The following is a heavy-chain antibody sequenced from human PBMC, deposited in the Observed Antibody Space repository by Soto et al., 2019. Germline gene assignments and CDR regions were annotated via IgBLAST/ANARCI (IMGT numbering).Heavy chain of an antibody. CDR2: ISDYNGNT. D-gene: IGHD3-10*01. CDR1: GYSFTTYG. V-gene: IGHV1-18*01. J-gene: IGHJ6*02. Sequence: QVQLVQSGAEVKKPGASVKVSCKASGYSFTTYGISWVRQAPGQGLEWMGWISDYNGNTNYEKKFQGRVTMTTDTSTRTAYMVLKSLRSDDTAVYYCARDGYYSGSGSYSPPPYYGMDVWGQGTTVTVS. CDR3: ARDGYYSGSGSYSPPPYYGMDV.